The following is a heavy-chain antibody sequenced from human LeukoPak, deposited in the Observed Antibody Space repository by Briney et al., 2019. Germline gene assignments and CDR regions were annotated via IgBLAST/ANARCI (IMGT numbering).Heavy chain of an antibody. V-gene: IGHV4-59*08. J-gene: IGHJ4*02. CDR2: IYYSGST. CDR3: ARLVGGGRNYFDY. Sequence: SETLSLTCTVSGGXISSYYWSWIRQPPGKGLEWIGYIYYSGSTNYNPSLKSRVTISVDTSKNQFFLKLNSVTAADTAVYYCARLVGGGRNYFDYWGQGTLVTVSS. D-gene: IGHD2-15*01. CDR1: GGXISSYY.